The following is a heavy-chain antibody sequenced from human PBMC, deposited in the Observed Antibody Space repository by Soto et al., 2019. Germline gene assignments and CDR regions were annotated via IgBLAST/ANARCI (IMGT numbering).Heavy chain of an antibody. J-gene: IGHJ6*02. CDR2: IYYSGST. V-gene: IGHV4-59*08. CDR1: GGSISSYY. CDR3: ARHVPYCSDTSHCAYGMDV. D-gene: IGHD2-2*01. Sequence: QVQLQESGPGLVKPSETLSLTCTVSGGSISSYYWSWIRQPPGKGLEWLGYIYYSGSTNYNPSLKSRVTISVDTSKNQFSLKLSSVTAADTAVYYCARHVPYCSDTSHCAYGMDVWGQGTTVTVSS.